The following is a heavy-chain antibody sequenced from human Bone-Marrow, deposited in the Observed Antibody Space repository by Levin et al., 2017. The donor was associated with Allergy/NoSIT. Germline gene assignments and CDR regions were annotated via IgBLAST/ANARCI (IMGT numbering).Heavy chain of an antibody. J-gene: IGHJ2*01. CDR3: ARDGGSVAGHDWYFDL. V-gene: IGHV3-74*01. Sequence: GGSLRLSCAASGFTFSSYWMHWVRQAPGKGLVWVSCIKIDGSTTHYADSVKGRFTISRDNAKNTVYLQMNSLRADDTAVYYCARDGGSVAGHDWYFDLWGRGTLVTVSS. CDR2: IKIDGSTT. CDR1: GFTFSSYW. D-gene: IGHD3-16*01.